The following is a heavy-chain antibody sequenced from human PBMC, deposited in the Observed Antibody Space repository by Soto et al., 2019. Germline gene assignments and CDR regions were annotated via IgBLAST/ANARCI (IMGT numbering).Heavy chain of an antibody. CDR3: ARGQRFSDLFDL. D-gene: IGHD3-3*01. J-gene: IGHJ2*01. CDR2: IYSSGST. Sequence: WSVAGGKSISHDGTWIRQHAGKGLEWIGRIYSSGSTKYNPSLQSRVTMSLDTSKNQFSLRLTSVTAADTAVYYCARGQRFSDLFDLWVRRTLV. V-gene: IGHV4-4*07. CDR1: GGKSISHD.